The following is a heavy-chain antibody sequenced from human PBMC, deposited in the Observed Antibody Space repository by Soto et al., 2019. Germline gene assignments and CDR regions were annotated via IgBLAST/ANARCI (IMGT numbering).Heavy chain of an antibody. CDR1: GFTLSTYW. CDR3: ARDDRDYVWGSFRYFDS. CDR2: INSDGSST. V-gene: IGHV3-74*01. Sequence: GSLRLSCAASGFTLSTYWMQWVRQAPGKGLVWVSRINSDGSSTTYADSVKGRFTVSRDNAKNTLYLQMNSLKTEDTAVYFCARDDRDYVWGSFRYFDSWGQGTQVTVSS. D-gene: IGHD3-16*01. J-gene: IGHJ4*02.